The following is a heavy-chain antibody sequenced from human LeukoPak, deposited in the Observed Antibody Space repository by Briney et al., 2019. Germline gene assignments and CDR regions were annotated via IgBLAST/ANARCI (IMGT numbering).Heavy chain of an antibody. CDR1: GFTFSSYE. V-gene: IGHV3-66*01. CDR2: IYSGGNT. CDR3: ASSREATSNWFVY. D-gene: IGHD2-2*01. Sequence: GGSLRLSCATSGFTFSSYEMNWVRQAPGKGLEWVSIIYSGGNTYYADSVQGRFTISRDNSKSTLYLQMNSLRAEDTAVYHCASSREATSNWFVYWGQGTLVTVSS. J-gene: IGHJ5*01.